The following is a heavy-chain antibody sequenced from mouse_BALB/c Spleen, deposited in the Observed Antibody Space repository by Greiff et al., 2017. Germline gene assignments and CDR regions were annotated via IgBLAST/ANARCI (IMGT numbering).Heavy chain of an antibody. CDR2: ISDGGSYT. Sequence: EVMLVESGGGLVKPGGSLKLSCAASGFTFSDYYMYWVRQTPEKRLEWVATISDGGSYTYYPDSVKGRFTISRDNAKNNLYLQMSSLKSEDTAMYYCARDNTATAWFAYWGQGTLVTVSA. V-gene: IGHV5-4*02. D-gene: IGHD1-2*01. J-gene: IGHJ3*01. CDR3: ARDNTATAWFAY. CDR1: GFTFSDYY.